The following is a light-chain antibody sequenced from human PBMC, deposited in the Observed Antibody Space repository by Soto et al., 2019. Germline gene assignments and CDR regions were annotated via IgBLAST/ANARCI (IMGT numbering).Light chain of an antibody. CDR2: GNI. V-gene: IGLV1-40*01. CDR1: SSNIGARYD. CDR3: QSYDSSLSAYV. J-gene: IGLJ1*01. Sequence: QSVLTQPPSVSGVPGQRVTIPCTGSSSNIGARYDVHWYQQIPGTAPKLLIYGNINRPSGVPDRFSGSKSGTSASLAITGLQAEDEADYYCQSYDSSLSAYVFGTGTKLTVL.